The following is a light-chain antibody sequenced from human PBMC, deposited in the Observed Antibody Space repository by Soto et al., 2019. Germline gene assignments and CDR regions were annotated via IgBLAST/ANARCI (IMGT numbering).Light chain of an antibody. J-gene: IGKJ1*01. CDR3: QQFHYWWT. V-gene: IGKV3-15*01. CDR2: GAS. Sequence: IVLTQSPDTLSLSPGERATLSCRASQSVSSNLAWYQQKSGQAPRLLMYGASTRATGIPARFSGSGSGTEFTLTISSLQSEDFAFYYCQQFHYWWTFGQGTKVDIK. CDR1: QSVSSN.